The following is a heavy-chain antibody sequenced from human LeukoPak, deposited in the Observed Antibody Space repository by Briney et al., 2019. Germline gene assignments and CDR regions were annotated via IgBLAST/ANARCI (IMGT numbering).Heavy chain of an antibody. J-gene: IGHJ4*02. Sequence: GGSLRLSCAASGFTFSSYSMNWVRQAPGKGLEWVSSISSSSSYIYYADSVKGRFTISRDNAKNSLYLQMNSLRAEDTAVYYCARAPIAAAGQSWWDHWGQGTLVTVSS. CDR2: ISSSSSYI. CDR1: GFTFSSYS. D-gene: IGHD6-13*01. CDR3: ARAPIAAAGQSWWDH. V-gene: IGHV3-21*01.